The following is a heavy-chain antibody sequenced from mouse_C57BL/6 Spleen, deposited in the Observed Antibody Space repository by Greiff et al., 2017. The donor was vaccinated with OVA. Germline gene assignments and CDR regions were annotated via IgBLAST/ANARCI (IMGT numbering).Heavy chain of an antibody. J-gene: IGHJ3*01. CDR2: LNPNYGTT. D-gene: IGHD2-1*01. CDR3: ARPIYYGNYWFAY. V-gene: IGHV1-39*01. Sequence: EVQLKESGPELVKPGASVKISCKASGYSFTDYNMNWGKKSKGKSREWIGVLNPNYGTTSYNQKFKGNATLTVDQSSSTAYMQLNSLTSEDSAVYYCARPIYYGNYWFAYWGQGTLVTVSA. CDR1: GYSFTDYN.